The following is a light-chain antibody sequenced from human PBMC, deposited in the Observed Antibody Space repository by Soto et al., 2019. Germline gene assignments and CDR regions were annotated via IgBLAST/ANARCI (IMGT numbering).Light chain of an antibody. Sequence: QSALTQPASVSGSPGQSITVSCTGNSSDVGGYNYVSWYQQHPGKAPKLMIYDVNNRPSGVSSRFSGSKSGNTASLTISGLQAEDDADYYCSSYTTRNTLVFGGGTKLTVL. CDR3: SSYTTRNTLV. CDR2: DVN. V-gene: IGLV2-14*03. J-gene: IGLJ2*01. CDR1: SSDVGGYNY.